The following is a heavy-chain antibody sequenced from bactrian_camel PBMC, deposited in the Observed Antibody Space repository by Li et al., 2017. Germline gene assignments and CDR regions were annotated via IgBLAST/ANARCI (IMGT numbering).Heavy chain of an antibody. CDR1: VVAASIDC. J-gene: IGHJ4*01. D-gene: IGHD6*01. V-gene: IGHV3S67*01. CDR3: AAGIGSLDDTCLRMSPMKYNY. Sequence: VQLVESGGGSVQSGGSLRLSCDASVVAASIDCMGWFRQVPGKEREGVASIDSDGSTNYADSAKERSTISQDKDKNTLYLQMNNLQAGDTAMYYCAAGIGSLDDTCLRMSPMKYNYRGQGTQVTVS. CDR2: IDSDGST.